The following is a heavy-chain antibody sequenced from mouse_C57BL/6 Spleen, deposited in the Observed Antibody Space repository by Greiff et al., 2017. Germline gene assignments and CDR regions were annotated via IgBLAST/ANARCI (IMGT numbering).Heavy chain of an antibody. CDR1: GFTFSSYA. V-gene: IGHV5-9-1*02. J-gene: IGHJ4*01. CDR3: TRVGPYDYDGNYYAMDY. Sequence: EVMLVESGEGLVKPGGSLKLSCAASGFTFSSYAMSWVRQTPEKRLEWVAYISSGGDYIYYADTVKGRFTISRDNARNTLYLQISSLKSEDTAMYYCTRVGPYDYDGNYYAMDYWGQGTSVTVSS. CDR2: ISSGGDYI. D-gene: IGHD2-4*01.